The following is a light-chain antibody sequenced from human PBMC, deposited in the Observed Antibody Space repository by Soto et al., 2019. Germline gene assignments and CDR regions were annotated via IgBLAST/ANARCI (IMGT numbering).Light chain of an antibody. CDR1: SSDVGGYNY. Sequence: QSALTQPASVSGSPGQSITISCTGTSSDVGGYNYVSWYQQHPGKAPKLMIYDVSNRPSGVSNRFSGSKSGNTASLTISGPQAEDEADYYCSSYTSSSTLYVFGPGTKLTVL. V-gene: IGLV2-14*01. CDR3: SSYTSSSTLYV. J-gene: IGLJ1*01. CDR2: DVS.